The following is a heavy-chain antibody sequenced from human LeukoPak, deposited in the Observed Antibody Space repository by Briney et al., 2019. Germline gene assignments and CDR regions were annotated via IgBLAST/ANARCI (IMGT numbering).Heavy chain of an antibody. CDR3: ARESSYRYVDY. D-gene: IGHD3-16*02. CDR1: GGSISSYY. J-gene: IGHJ4*02. Sequence: SETLSLTCTVSGGSISSYYWSWIRQPPGKGLEWIGYISYSGSTNYNPSLRSRVTISVDTSQNQFSLNLSSVTAADTALYYCARESSYRYVDYWGQGTLVTVSS. V-gene: IGHV4-59*01. CDR2: ISYSGST.